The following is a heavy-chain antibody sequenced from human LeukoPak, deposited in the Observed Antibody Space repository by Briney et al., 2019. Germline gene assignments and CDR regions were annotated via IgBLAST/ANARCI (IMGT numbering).Heavy chain of an antibody. V-gene: IGHV4-61*02. CDR2: IYTSGST. D-gene: IGHD1-26*01. CDR1: GGSISSGSYY. Sequence: SQTLSLTCTVSGGSISSGSYYWSWIRQPAGKGLEWIGRIYTSGSTNYNPSLKSRVTISVDTSKNQFSLKLSSVTAADTAVYYCAREVLGATSPFDYWGQGTPVTVSS. CDR3: AREVLGATSPFDY. J-gene: IGHJ4*02.